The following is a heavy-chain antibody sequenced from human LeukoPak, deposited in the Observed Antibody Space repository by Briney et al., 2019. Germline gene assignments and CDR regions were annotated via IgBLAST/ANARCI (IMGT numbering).Heavy chain of an antibody. D-gene: IGHD4-17*01. CDR1: GFTFTSNY. J-gene: IGHJ4*02. CDR2: VYSGGTT. V-gene: IGHV3-53*01. Sequence: PGGSLRLSCVASGFTFTSNYMSWVRQAPGRGLEWVSVVYSGGTTYYADCVKGRFTISRDNSKNTLYLQMNSLRAEDTAVYYCARDKSYGDSEDFWGEGTLVTVSS. CDR3: ARDKSYGDSEDF.